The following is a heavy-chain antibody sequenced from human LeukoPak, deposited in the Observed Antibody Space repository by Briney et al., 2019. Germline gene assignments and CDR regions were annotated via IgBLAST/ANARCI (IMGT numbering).Heavy chain of an antibody. CDR2: IRSSGSTI. J-gene: IGHJ3*02. CDR1: GFTSSSYE. Sequence: SGGSLRLSCAASGFTSSSYEMNWVRQAPGKGLEWVSNIRSSGSTIYYADSVKGRFTISRDNAKNSLYLQMNSLRAEDTAVYYCARDKGLWFGELSHGAFDIWGQGTMVTVSS. V-gene: IGHV3-48*03. CDR3: ARDKGLWFGELSHGAFDI. D-gene: IGHD3-10*01.